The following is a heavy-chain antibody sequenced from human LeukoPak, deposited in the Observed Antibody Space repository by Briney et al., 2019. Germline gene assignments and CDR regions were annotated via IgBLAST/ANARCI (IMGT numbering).Heavy chain of an antibody. CDR3: AFPKIDGYRDAFDI. V-gene: IGHV4-39*07. J-gene: IGHJ3*02. Sequence: SETLSLTCTVSGGSISSSSYYWGWIRQPPGKGLEWIGSIYYSGSTYYNPSLKSRVTISVDTSKNQFSLKLNSVTAADTAVYYCAFPKIDGYRDAFDIWGQGTMVTVSS. D-gene: IGHD5-24*01. CDR2: IYYSGST. CDR1: GGSISSSSYY.